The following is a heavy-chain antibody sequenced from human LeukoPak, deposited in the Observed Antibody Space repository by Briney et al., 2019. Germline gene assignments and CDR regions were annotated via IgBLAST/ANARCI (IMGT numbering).Heavy chain of an antibody. Sequence: GGSLRLSCAAYGFTFGSYWMHWVRQAPGKGLVWVSRIDTDGSSTSDADSVRGRVTISRDNAKNTLYLQMNSLGADDTAVYYCARAGDCSSGSCYFDYWGQGTQVIVSS. CDR1: GFTFGSYW. J-gene: IGHJ4*02. CDR2: IDTDGSST. CDR3: ARAGDCSSGSCYFDY. V-gene: IGHV3-74*01. D-gene: IGHD2-15*01.